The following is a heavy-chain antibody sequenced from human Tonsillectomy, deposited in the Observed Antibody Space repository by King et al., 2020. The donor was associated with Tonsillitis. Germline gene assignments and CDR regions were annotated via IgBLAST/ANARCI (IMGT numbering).Heavy chain of an antibody. CDR1: GFTFSSYG. V-gene: IGHV3-30*18. J-gene: IGHJ4*02. D-gene: IGHD6-13*01. CDR2: ISYDGSNK. Sequence: QLVQSGGGVVRPGRSLRLSCAASGFTFSSYGMHWVRQAPGKGLEWVAVISYDGSNKYYADSVKGRFTISRDNSKNTLYLQMNSLRAEDTAVYYCAKGKAAAGHWGQGTLVTVSS. CDR3: AKGKAAAGH.